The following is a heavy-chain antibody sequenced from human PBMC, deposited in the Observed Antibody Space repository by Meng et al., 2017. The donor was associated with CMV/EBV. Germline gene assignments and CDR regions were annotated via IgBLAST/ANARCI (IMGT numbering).Heavy chain of an antibody. CDR2: IIPILGIA. CDR1: GCTFSSYT. V-gene: IGHV1-69*02. J-gene: IGHJ4*02. Sequence: SVKVSCKASGCTFSSYTISWVRQAPGQGLEWMGRIIPILGIANYAQKFQGRVTITADKSTSTAYMELSSLRSEDTAVYYCLRMGGIDYWGQGTLVTVSS. CDR3: LRMGGIDY. D-gene: IGHD1-26*01.